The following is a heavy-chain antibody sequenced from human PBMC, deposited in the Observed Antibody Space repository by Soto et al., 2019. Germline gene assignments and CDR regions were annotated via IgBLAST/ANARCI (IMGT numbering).Heavy chain of an antibody. CDR1: GGSISSYY. CDR3: ARSTPEFDY. J-gene: IGHJ4*02. V-gene: IGHV4-59*01. Sequence: SETLSLTCTVSGGSISSYYWSWIRQPPGKGLEWIGYIYYSGSTNYNPSLKSRVTISADTSKNQFSLKLSSVTAADTAVYYCARSTPEFDYWGQRTLVTVSS. CDR2: IYYSGST. D-gene: IGHD2-2*01.